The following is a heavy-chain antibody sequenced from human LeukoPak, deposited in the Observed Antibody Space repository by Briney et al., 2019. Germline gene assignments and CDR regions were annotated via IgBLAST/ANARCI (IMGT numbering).Heavy chain of an antibody. CDR2: IKQDGSEK. J-gene: IGHJ3*02. CDR1: GFTFSSYW. Sequence: QTGGSLRLSCAASGFTFSSYWMSWVRQAPGKGLEWVANIKQDGSEKYYVDSVKGRFTISRDNAKNSLYLQMNSLRAEDTAVYYCARDSDCSSTSCYNAFDIWGQGTMVTVSS. CDR3: ARDSDCSSTSCYNAFDI. D-gene: IGHD2-2*02. V-gene: IGHV3-7*01.